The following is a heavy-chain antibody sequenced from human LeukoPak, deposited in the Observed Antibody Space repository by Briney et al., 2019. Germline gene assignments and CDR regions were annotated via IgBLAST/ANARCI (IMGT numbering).Heavy chain of an antibody. CDR1: GFTFSYYT. V-gene: IGHV3-30-3*01. D-gene: IGHD3-22*01. Sequence: GGSLRLSCAASGFTFSYYTMHWVRQAPGKGLEWEAVISYDGSNEYYADSVKGRFTISRDNSKNTLYLQMNSLRVEDTAVYYCARVLNYYDSSGYYFSYWGQGTLVTVSS. CDR2: ISYDGSNE. CDR3: ARVLNYYDSSGYYFSY. J-gene: IGHJ4*02.